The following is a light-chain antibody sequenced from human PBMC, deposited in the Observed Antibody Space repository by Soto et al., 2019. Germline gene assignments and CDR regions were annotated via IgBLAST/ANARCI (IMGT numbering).Light chain of an antibody. CDR3: QQFHNWPPLT. CDR2: GAS. CDR1: QSISIN. V-gene: IGKV3-15*01. Sequence: EIVMTQSPVTLSVSPGERATLSCRASQSISINLAWYQQKPGQAPRLLIYGASTRATGIPGRFTGSGSGTDFTLTISILQSEDSAVYYCQQFHNWPPLTFGGGT. J-gene: IGKJ4*01.